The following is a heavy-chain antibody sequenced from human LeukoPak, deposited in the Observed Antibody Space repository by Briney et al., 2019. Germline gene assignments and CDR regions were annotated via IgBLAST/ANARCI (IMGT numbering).Heavy chain of an antibody. V-gene: IGHV1-69*13. Sequence: SVKVSCKASGGTFSSYAISWERQAPGQGLEWMGGIIPIFGTANYAQKFQGRVTTTADESTSTAYMELSSLRSEDTAVYYCARDLSPYSSGWYYYYGMDVWGQGTTVTVSS. J-gene: IGHJ6*02. CDR2: IIPIFGTA. D-gene: IGHD6-19*01. CDR3: ARDLSPYSSGWYYYYGMDV. CDR1: GGTFSSYA.